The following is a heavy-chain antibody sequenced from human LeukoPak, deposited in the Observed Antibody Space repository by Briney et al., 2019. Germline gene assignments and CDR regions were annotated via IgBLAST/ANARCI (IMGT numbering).Heavy chain of an antibody. Sequence: ASVKVSCQASGYTFTSYYMHWVRQAPGQGLEWMGIINPSGGSTSYAQEFQGRVTMTRDTSTSTVYMELSSLRSEDTAVYYCAREISGYEIFDYWGQGTLVTVSS. CDR1: GYTFTSYY. J-gene: IGHJ4*02. CDR2: INPSGGST. CDR3: AREISGYEIFDY. V-gene: IGHV1-46*01. D-gene: IGHD5-12*01.